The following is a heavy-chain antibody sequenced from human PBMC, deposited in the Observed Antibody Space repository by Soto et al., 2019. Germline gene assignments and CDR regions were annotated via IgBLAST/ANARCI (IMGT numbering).Heavy chain of an antibody. CDR2: IDPSDSYT. J-gene: IGHJ6*02. Sequence: GESLKISCKGSGYSFTSYWISWVRQMPGKGLEWMGRIDPSDSYTNYSPSFQGHVTISADKSISTAYLQWSSLKASDTAMYYCARQQLDKPSHYYYGMDVWGQGTTVTVSS. CDR1: GYSFTSYW. D-gene: IGHD6-6*01. V-gene: IGHV5-10-1*01. CDR3: ARQQLDKPSHYYYGMDV.